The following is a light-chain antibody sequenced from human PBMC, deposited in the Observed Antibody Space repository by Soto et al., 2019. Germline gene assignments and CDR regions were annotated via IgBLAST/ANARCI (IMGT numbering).Light chain of an antibody. CDR3: HQRQSWPRT. Sequence: EVVMTQSPATLSVSPGERASLSCRASQSVSSNLAWYQQKHGQAPRLLIYGASTRATGIPARFSGSGSGTEFTLTISSLQSEDFAVYYCHQRQSWPRTFGQGTKVDIK. J-gene: IGKJ1*01. CDR1: QSVSSN. CDR2: GAS. V-gene: IGKV3-15*01.